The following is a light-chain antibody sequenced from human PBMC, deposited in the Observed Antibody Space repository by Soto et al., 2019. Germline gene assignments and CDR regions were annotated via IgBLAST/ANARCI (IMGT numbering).Light chain of an antibody. Sequence: IVMTQSPATLSVSPGERATLSCRASQTVSSNLAWYQQKPGQAPRLLIYGASTRATSIPARFSGSESGTEFTLTISSLQSEDFAVYYCQQYNNWPLTFGGGTKVEIK. CDR1: QTVSSN. CDR3: QQYNNWPLT. CDR2: GAS. V-gene: IGKV3-15*01. J-gene: IGKJ4*01.